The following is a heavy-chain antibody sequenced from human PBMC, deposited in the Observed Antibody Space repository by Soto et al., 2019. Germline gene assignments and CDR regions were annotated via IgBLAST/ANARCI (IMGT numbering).Heavy chain of an antibody. CDR2: INVGNGGT. CDR3: ATDRGGYCSGGSCPEAWFDP. V-gene: IGHV1-3*05. J-gene: IGHJ5*02. CDR1: GYTFTTYP. Sequence: QVQLVQSEAEEKKPGASVKVSCKASGYTFTTYPMNWLRQAPGQRPEWMGWINVGNGGTKYSQKFQSRVSITRDTSASTAYMQLSRLRSDDTAVYYCATDRGGYCSGGSCPEAWFDPWGEGTLVTVTS. D-gene: IGHD2-15*01.